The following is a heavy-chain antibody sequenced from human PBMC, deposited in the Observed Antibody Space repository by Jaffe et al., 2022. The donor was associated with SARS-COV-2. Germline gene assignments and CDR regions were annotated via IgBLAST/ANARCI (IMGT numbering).Heavy chain of an antibody. CDR2: ISGSSNYR. D-gene: IGHD3-9*01. Sequence: EVQLVESGGGLVKPGGSLRLSCAASGFTFSSYSMSWVRQAPGKGLEWVSSISGSSNYRYHAESVRGRFTISRDNAKNSLDLQMNSLRAEDTAVYYCARGRQKQSNFDWLPWNWFDPWGQGTLVTVSS. CDR1: GFTFSSYS. CDR3: ARGRQKQSNFDWLPWNWFDP. V-gene: IGHV3-21*01. J-gene: IGHJ5*02.